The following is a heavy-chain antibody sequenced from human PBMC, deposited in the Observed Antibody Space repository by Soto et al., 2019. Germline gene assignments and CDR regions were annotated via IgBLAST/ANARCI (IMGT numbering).Heavy chain of an antibody. CDR2: VNTDESRT. V-gene: IGHV3-74*01. J-gene: IGHJ4*02. Sequence: EVQLVETGGGLVQPGGSLRLSCGASGFTFSSYWMHWVRQAPGKGQVWVSRVNTDESRTSYADSVKGRFTTSRDNAKNTLYLQMNSLRAEDTAVYYWARVMNGQGYFDHWGQGTQVTVSS. D-gene: IGHD2-8*01. CDR1: GFTFSSYW. CDR3: ARVMNGQGYFDH.